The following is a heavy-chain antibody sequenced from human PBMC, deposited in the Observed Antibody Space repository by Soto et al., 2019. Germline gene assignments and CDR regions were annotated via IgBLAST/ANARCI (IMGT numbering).Heavy chain of an antibody. CDR2: ITGDGIST. V-gene: IGHV3-74*01. Sequence: EVQLVESGGGLVQSGGSLRLSCAASGFTFSSYGMHWVRQAPGKGLVWVSRITGDGISTNYADSVKGRFTISRDNAKDTVFLQMNGLSADDTAVYYCASGAMGNYYNDYWGQGTLVTVSS. D-gene: IGHD3-10*01. CDR1: GFTFSSYG. CDR3: ASGAMGNYYNDY. J-gene: IGHJ4*02.